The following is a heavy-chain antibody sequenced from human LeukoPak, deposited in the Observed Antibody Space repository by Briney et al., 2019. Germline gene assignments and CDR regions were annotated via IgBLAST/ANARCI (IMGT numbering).Heavy chain of an antibody. CDR1: GYSFTSYW. CDR3: ARYWEGNWFDP. Sequence: GESLKIFCKGSGYSFTSYWIGWGRHMPGKGLEWMGIIYAGDSDTRYSASFQGQVTISADKSISTAYLQWSSLKASDTAMYYCARYWEGNWFDPWGQGTLVTVSS. CDR2: IYAGDSDT. V-gene: IGHV5-51*01. D-gene: IGHD1-26*01. J-gene: IGHJ5*02.